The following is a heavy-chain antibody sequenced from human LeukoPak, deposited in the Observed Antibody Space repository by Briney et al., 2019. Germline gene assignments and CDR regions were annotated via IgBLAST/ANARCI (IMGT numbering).Heavy chain of an antibody. D-gene: IGHD6-13*01. J-gene: IGHJ4*02. CDR2: ISYDGSNK. CDR1: GFTFSSYG. Sequence: GGSLRLSCAASGFTFSSYGMHWVRQAPGKGLEWVAVISYDGSNKYYADSVKGRFTISRDNSKNTLYLQMNSLRAEDTAVYYCAKDPGIAAAGTRVSEYYFDYWGQGTLVTVSS. CDR3: AKDPGIAAAGTRVSEYYFDY. V-gene: IGHV3-30*18.